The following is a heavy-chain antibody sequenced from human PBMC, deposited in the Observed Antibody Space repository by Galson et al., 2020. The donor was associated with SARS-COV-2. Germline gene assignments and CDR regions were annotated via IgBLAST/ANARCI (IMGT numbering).Heavy chain of an antibody. D-gene: IGHD6-19*01. V-gene: IGHV3-7*01. J-gene: IGHJ4*02. Sequence: GGSLRLSCEASGFSLSSYWMSWVRQAPGKGLEWVANIKQDGSEKYYVDSVKGRFTISRDNVKNSLFLQMNSLRAEDTAVYYCTATNVAVAVCFWGQGTLVTVPS. CDR3: TATNVAVAVCF. CDR2: IKQDGSEK. CDR1: GFSLSSYW.